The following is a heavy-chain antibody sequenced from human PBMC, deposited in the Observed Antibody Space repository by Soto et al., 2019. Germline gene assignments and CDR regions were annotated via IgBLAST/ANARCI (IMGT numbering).Heavy chain of an antibody. CDR3: ARAQSSTVITSTHFDP. Sequence: PGGSLRLSCAASGFSFTSHAMNWVRQAPGKGLEWVAIISYDGSAKYYADSVKGRFTISRDSAKNTVYLHLNSLRGEDTAVYFCARAQSSTVITSTHFDPWGQGTLVTVSS. J-gene: IGHJ5*02. D-gene: IGHD4-17*01. V-gene: IGHV3-30-3*01. CDR2: ISYDGSAK. CDR1: GFSFTSHA.